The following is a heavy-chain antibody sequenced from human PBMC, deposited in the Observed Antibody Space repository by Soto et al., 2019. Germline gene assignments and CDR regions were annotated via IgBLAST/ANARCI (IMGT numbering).Heavy chain of an antibody. J-gene: IGHJ6*03. CDR2: IYYSGST. CDR3: ARTWLTTMVAATPYYYYYYYMDV. D-gene: IGHD2-15*01. CDR1: YGYIGDLSYY. V-gene: IGHV4-39*01. Sequence: PSQTHSVSNTVAYGYIGDLSYYRVCIRQPPGKGLEWIGSIYYSGSTYYNPSLKSRVTISVDTSKNQFSLKLSSVTAADTAVYYCARTWLTTMVAATPYYYYYYYMDVWGKGTTVTVSS.